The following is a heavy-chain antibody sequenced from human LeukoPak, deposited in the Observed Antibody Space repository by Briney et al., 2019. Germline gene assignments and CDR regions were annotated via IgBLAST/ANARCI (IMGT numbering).Heavy chain of an antibody. V-gene: IGHV1-2*02. CDR3: ARDIVVVPAARSMDV. Sequence: GASVKVSCKASGYTFTGYYMHWVRQAPGQGLEWMGWINPNSGGTNYAQKFQGRVTMTRDTSISTAYMELSRLRSDDTAVYYCARDIVVVPAARSMDVWGQGTTVTVSS. D-gene: IGHD2-2*01. CDR2: INPNSGGT. J-gene: IGHJ6*02. CDR1: GYTFTGYY.